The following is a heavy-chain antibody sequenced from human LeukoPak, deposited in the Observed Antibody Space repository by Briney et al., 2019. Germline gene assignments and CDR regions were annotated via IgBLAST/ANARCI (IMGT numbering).Heavy chain of an antibody. D-gene: IGHD3-22*01. CDR2: ISAYNGNT. V-gene: IGHV1-18*01. CDR1: GYTFTSYG. J-gene: IGHJ4*02. Sequence: ASVKVSCKASGYTFTSYGISWVRQAPGQGLEWMGWISAYNGNTNYAQKLQGRVTMTRNTSISTAYMELSSLRSEDTAVYYCAKANYYDTAGYPGYWGQGTLVTVSS. CDR3: AKANYYDTAGYPGY.